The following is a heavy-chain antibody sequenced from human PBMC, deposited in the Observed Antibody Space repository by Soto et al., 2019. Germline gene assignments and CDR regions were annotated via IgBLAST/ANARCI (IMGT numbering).Heavy chain of an antibody. CDR1: GGSFSGYY. CDR2: INHSGST. D-gene: IGHD2-8*01. V-gene: IGHV4-34*01. CDR3: ARGRLRMVYAIEVGEYFQH. Sequence: SETLSLTCAVYGGSFSGYYWSWIRQPPGKGLEWIGEINHSGSTNYNPSLKSRVTISVDTSKNQFSLKLSSVTAADTAVYYCARGRLRMVYAIEVGEYFQHWGQGTLVTVSS. J-gene: IGHJ1*01.